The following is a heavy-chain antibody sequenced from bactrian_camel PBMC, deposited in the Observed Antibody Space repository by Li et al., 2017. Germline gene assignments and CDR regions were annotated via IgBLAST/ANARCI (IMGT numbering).Heavy chain of an antibody. CDR2: TRRDGTI. V-gene: IGHV3S53*01. Sequence: HVQLVESGGGSVQAGGSLRLSCAYSGNRYSRNCMGWFRQAPGIECELVSHTRRDGTIYYADSVKGRFAISQDNARKEVFLQMNDLKPEDTAMYFCAAGQWSGRTLDERRYTYWGQGTQVTVS. D-gene: IGHD7*01. CDR1: GNRYSRNC. J-gene: IGHJ4*01. CDR3: AAGQWSGRTLDERRYTY.